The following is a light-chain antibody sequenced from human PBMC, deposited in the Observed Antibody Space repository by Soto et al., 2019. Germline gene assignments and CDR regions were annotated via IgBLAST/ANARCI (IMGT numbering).Light chain of an antibody. CDR2: AVT. Sequence: QSVLTQPASVSGSPGQSITISCTGSSDDIGTYEYISWHQHHPGKAPKLMIYAVTDRPSGVSSRFSGSKSGNTASLTISGLQAEDEADYYCSSYTSSSTLFGTGTKVTVL. V-gene: IGLV2-14*01. CDR3: SSYTSSSTL. CDR1: SDDIGTYEY. J-gene: IGLJ1*01.